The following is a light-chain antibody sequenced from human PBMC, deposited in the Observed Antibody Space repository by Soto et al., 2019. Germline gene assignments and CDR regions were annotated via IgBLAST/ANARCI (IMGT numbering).Light chain of an antibody. J-gene: IGKJ4*01. CDR3: QQYNNWPSHT. Sequence: EIVMTQSPATLSVSPGERATLSCRASQSVSSNLVWYQQKPGQAPRLLIYGASTRATGIPARFSGSGSGTEFTLTISSLQSEDFAVYYCQQYNNWPSHTFGGGTKVEIK. CDR2: GAS. CDR1: QSVSSN. V-gene: IGKV3-15*01.